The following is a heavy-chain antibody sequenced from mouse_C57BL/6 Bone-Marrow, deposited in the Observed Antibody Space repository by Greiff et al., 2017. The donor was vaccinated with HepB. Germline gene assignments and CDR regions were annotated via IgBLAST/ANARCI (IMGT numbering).Heavy chain of an antibody. Sequence: QVQLQQPGAELVKPGASVKLSCKASGYTFTSYWMQWVKQRPGQGLEWIGEIDPSDSYTNYNQKFKGKATLTVDTSSSTAYMQLSSLTSEDSAVYYCGPYALDYWGQGTTLTVSS. CDR2: IDPSDSYT. D-gene: IGHD6-5*01. CDR3: GPYALDY. CDR1: GYTFTSYW. V-gene: IGHV1-50*01. J-gene: IGHJ2*01.